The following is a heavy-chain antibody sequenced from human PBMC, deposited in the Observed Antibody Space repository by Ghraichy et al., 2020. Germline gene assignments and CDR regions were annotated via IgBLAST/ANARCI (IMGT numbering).Heavy chain of an antibody. CDR2: ISSSSSTI. V-gene: IGHV3-48*02. CDR1: GFTFSSYS. D-gene: IGHD5-18*01. Sequence: GGSLRLSCAASGFTFSSYSMNWVRQAPGKGLEWVSYISSSSSTIYYADSVKGRFTISRDNAKNSLYLQMNSLRDEDTAVYYCARVQHPPGRMDLQLWSYYYYYYGMDVWGQGTTVTVSS. CDR3: ARVQHPPGRMDLQLWSYYYYYYGMDV. J-gene: IGHJ6*02.